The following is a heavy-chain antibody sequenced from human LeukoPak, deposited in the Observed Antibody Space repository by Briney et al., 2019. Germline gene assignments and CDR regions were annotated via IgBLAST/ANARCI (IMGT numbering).Heavy chain of an antibody. J-gene: IGHJ5*02. CDR1: GYTFTSYG. Sequence: GASVKVSCKASGYTFTSYGISWVRQAPGQGLEWMGWISAYNGNTNYAQKLQGRVTMTTDTSTSTAYMELRSLRPDDTAVYYCARGRRYCSSTSCYNWFDPWGQGTLVTVSS. CDR2: ISAYNGNT. CDR3: ARGRRYCSSTSCYNWFDP. V-gene: IGHV1-18*01. D-gene: IGHD2-2*01.